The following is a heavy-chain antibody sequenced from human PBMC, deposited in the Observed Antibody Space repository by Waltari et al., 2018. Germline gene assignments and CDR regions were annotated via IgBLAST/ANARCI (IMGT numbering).Heavy chain of an antibody. V-gene: IGHV4-38-2*01. J-gene: IGHJ6*03. Sequence: QVQLQDSGPGLVKHSETLSLTCDVSGYSITSGYYWGWIRQPPGRGLGWSGGLDHSGTTSCNPSLKSRGSMSGETSKNQYSLKLGSVTAADTAVYDSAMDVVDDWNDVRQYFYMDVWGKGTTVTVSS. D-gene: IGHD1-1*01. CDR3: AMDVVDDWNDVRQYFYMDV. CDR1: GYSITSGYY. CDR2: LDHSGTT.